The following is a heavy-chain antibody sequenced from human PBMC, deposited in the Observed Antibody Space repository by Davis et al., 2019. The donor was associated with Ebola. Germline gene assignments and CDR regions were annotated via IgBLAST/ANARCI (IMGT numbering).Heavy chain of an antibody. CDR1: GFTFTSSA. CDR2: IVVGSGNT. Sequence: SVKVSCKGSGFTFTSSAVQWVRQARGQRLEWIGWIVVGSGNTNYAQKFQERVTITRDMSTSTAYMELSSLRSEDTAVYYCAADASYYGSGRCDYWGQGTLVTVSS. CDR3: AADASYYGSGRCDY. D-gene: IGHD3-10*01. V-gene: IGHV1-58*01. J-gene: IGHJ4*02.